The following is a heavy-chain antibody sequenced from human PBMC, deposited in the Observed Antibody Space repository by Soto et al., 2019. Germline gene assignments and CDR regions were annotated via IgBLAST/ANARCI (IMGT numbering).Heavy chain of an antibody. CDR2: ITHTGRT. J-gene: IGHJ4*02. CDR3: ARIYCTSTTCYVVS. Sequence: SETLSLTCTVSGGSVRSSYYYWSWIRQPPGKGLEWIGEITHTGRTNYNPSLKSRVTISVDTSKNEFSLKLSSVTAADTSVYYCARIYCTSTTCYVVSWGQGTQVTVSS. CDR1: GGSVRSSYYY. V-gene: IGHV4-39*01. D-gene: IGHD2-2*01.